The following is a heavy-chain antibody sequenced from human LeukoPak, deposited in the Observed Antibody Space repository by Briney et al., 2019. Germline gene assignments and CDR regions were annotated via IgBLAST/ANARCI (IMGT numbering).Heavy chain of an antibody. CDR2: ISAYNGNT. J-gene: IGHJ4*02. CDR1: GYTFTSYG. CDR3: ARDWCSSTSCYAVFDY. D-gene: IGHD2-2*01. Sequence: ASVEVSCKASGYTFTSYGISWVRQAPGQGLEWMGWISAYNGNTNYAQKLQGRVTMTTDTSTSTAYMELRSLRSDDTAVYHCARDWCSSTSCYAVFDYWGQGTLVTVSS. V-gene: IGHV1-18*01.